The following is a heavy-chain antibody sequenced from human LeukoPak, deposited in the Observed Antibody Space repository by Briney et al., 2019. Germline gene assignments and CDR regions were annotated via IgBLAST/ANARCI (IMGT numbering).Heavy chain of an antibody. CDR1: GGSISSSSYY. Sequence: PSETLSLTCTVSGGSISSSSYYWGWIRQPPGKGLEWIGSIYYSGSTYYNPSLKSRVTISVDTSNNQFSLKLNSVTAADTAVYYCARHSSGQGYYFDSWGRGTLVTVSS. CDR3: ARHSSGQGYYFDS. V-gene: IGHV4-39*07. J-gene: IGHJ4*02. D-gene: IGHD2-8*02. CDR2: IYYSGST.